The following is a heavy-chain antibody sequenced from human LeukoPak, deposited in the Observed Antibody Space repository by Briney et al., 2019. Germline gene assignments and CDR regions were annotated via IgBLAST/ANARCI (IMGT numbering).Heavy chain of an antibody. V-gene: IGHV4-59*01. D-gene: IGHD6-19*01. CDR2: IYYSGTT. CDR1: GGSMSSYY. CDR3: ARFRGSGWYYFDS. Sequence: SETLSLTCTVSGGSMSSYYWSWIRQPPGKGLEWIGYIYYSGTTKYNPSLKSRVTISLDTSKNQFSLKLHSVTAADTAVYYCARFRGSGWYYFDSWGQGTLVTVSS. J-gene: IGHJ4*02.